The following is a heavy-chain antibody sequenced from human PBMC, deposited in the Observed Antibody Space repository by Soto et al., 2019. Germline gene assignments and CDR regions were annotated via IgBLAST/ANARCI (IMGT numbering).Heavy chain of an antibody. D-gene: IGHD1-1*01. CDR3: AKRTTDWYNHFDS. CDR1: GFTFSSYG. V-gene: IGHV3-23*01. Sequence: EVQLLESGGGSVQPGGSLRLSCAASGFTFSSYGMSWVRQAPGKGLEWVSGISGSGGSTYYADSVKGRFTISRDNSNNTLYLQMNSLRAEDTAVYYCAKRTTDWYNHFDSGGQGTLVTVSS. J-gene: IGHJ4*02. CDR2: ISGSGGST.